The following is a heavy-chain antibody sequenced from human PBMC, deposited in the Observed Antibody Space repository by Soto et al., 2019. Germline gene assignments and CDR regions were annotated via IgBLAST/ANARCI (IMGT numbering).Heavy chain of an antibody. CDR2: ISAYNGNT. CDR3: ARVHDLLANYYYYYMDV. V-gene: IGHV1-18*01. Sequence: ASVKVSCKASGYTFTSYGISWVRQAPGQGLEWMGWISAYNGNTNYAQKLQGRVTMTTDRSTSTPYMELRSLRSDDPAVYYCARVHDLLANYYYYYMDVWGKGTTVTVSS. D-gene: IGHD3-3*01. J-gene: IGHJ6*03. CDR1: GYTFTSYG.